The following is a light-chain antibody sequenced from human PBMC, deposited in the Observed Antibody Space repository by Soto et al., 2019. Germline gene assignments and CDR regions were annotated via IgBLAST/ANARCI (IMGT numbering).Light chain of an antibody. V-gene: IGKV1-39*01. CDR1: QTISSY. Sequence: DIQLTQSPSSLSASVGDRVTITCRASQTISSYLNWYQQKPGKAPKLLIYAAYTLQSGVPSRFSGSGSRTDFTLTISSLQPEDFATYFCQQSYSSPQVTFGGGTKVDIK. CDR2: AAY. J-gene: IGKJ4*01. CDR3: QQSYSSPQVT.